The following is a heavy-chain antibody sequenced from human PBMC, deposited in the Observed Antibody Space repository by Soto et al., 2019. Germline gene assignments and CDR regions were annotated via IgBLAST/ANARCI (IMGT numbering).Heavy chain of an antibody. J-gene: IGHJ4*02. CDR3: ARERDTAMVTATTEIDY. V-gene: IGHV3-30-3*01. Sequence: QVQLVESGGGVVQPGRSLRLSCAASGFTFSSYAMHWVRQAPGKGLEWVAVISYDGSNKYYADSVKGRFTISRDNSKNTLYRQMNSLRAEDTAVYYCARERDTAMVTATTEIDYWGQGTLVTVSS. CDR2: ISYDGSNK. CDR1: GFTFSSYA. D-gene: IGHD5-18*01.